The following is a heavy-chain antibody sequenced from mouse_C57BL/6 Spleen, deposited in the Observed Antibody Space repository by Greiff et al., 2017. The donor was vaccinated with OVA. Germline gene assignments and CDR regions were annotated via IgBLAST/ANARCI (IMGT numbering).Heavy chain of an antibody. D-gene: IGHD2-3*01. J-gene: IGHJ3*01. Sequence: VQLQQPGAELVKPGASVKLSCKASGYTFTSYWMHWVKQRPGQGLEWIGMIHPNSGSTNYNEKFKSKATLTVDKSSSTAYMQLSSLTSEDSAVYYCARDVYDGYYEGGFAYWGQGTLVTVSA. CDR3: ARDVYDGYYEGGFAY. V-gene: IGHV1-64*01. CDR2: IHPNSGST. CDR1: GYTFTSYW.